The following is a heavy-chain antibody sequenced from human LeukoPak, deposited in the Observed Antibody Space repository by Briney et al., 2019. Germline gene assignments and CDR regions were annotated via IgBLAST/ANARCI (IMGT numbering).Heavy chain of an antibody. V-gene: IGHV3-23*01. Sequence: QPGGSLRLSCGASGFTFNSYAMSWVRQAPGKGLEWVSCISDRGTETFYAESVKGRFTISRDNSENTLDLQMHSLRVEDTAVYYCVKGTGFYWTRGDYWGQGTLLTVAS. D-gene: IGHD2-8*02. CDR2: ISDRGTET. CDR1: GFTFNSYA. J-gene: IGHJ4*02. CDR3: VKGTGFYWTRGDY.